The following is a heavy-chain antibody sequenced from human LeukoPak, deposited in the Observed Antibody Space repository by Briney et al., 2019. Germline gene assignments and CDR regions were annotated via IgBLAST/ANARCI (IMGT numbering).Heavy chain of an antibody. D-gene: IGHD6-13*01. Sequence: AGGSLRLSCAASGFTFSDYYMSWIRQAPGKGLEWVSYISSSGSTIYYADSVKGRFTISRDNAKNSLYLQMNSLRAEDTAVYYCARGIAAPKYYFDYWGQGTLVTVSS. CDR1: GFTFSDYY. CDR3: ARGIAAPKYYFDY. CDR2: ISSSGSTI. V-gene: IGHV3-11*04. J-gene: IGHJ4*02.